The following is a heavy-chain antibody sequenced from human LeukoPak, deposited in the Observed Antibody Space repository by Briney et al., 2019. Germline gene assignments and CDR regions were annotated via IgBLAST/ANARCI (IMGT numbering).Heavy chain of an antibody. J-gene: IGHJ3*02. D-gene: IGHD4-23*01. CDR3: ARDYGGNSDYFPNAFDI. CDR1: GYTFTSYY. V-gene: IGHV1-46*01. CDR2: INPSGGST. Sequence: VASVKVSCKASGYTFTSYYMHWVRQAPGQGLEWMGIINPSGGSTSYAQKFQGRVTMTRDMSTSTVYMELSSLRSEDTAVYYCARDYGGNSDYFPNAFDIWGQGTMVTVSS.